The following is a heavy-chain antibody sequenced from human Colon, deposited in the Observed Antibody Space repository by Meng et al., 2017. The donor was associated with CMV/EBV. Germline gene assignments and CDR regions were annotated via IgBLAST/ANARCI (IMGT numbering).Heavy chain of an antibody. D-gene: IGHD3-10*01. CDR2: IYSNGRI. V-gene: IGHV4-4*07. CDR3: GRAGARGVPIDV. Sequence: HVQLQASGPGLLKPSETRSLPCTASGGSISGHYWTWIRRPAGEGLQWLGRIYSNGRIDENYSLRSRVTISVDTSKNQLSLRLTSVTAADTAVYYCGRAGARGVPIDVWGRGTLVTVSS. J-gene: IGHJ1*01. CDR1: GGSISGHY.